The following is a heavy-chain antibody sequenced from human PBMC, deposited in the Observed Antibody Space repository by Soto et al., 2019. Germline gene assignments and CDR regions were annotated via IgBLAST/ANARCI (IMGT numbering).Heavy chain of an antibody. CDR3: ATSGMITFGGTRFPMDV. Sequence: EVQLLESGGGLVQPGGSLRLSCAASGFTFSSYAMSWVRQAPGKGLEWISAISGSGGSTYYADSVKGRFTISRDNSKNTLYLQMNSLRAEDTAVYYCATSGMITFGGTRFPMDVWGKGTTVTVSS. D-gene: IGHD3-16*01. J-gene: IGHJ6*03. V-gene: IGHV3-23*01. CDR1: GFTFSSYA. CDR2: ISGSGGST.